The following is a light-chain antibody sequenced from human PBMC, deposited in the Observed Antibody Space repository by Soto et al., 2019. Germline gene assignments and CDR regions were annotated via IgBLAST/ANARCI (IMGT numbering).Light chain of an antibody. CDR1: SSNIGSNP. V-gene: IGLV1-44*01. CDR3: AAWDASLNGVV. Sequence: QPVLTQPPSASGTPGLRVTFSCSGSSSNIGSNPVSWYQLLPGTAPKLLIHDNERPSGVPDRFSGSKSGTSASLAISGLQSEDEADYYCAAWDASLNGVVFGGGTKLTVL. CDR2: DN. J-gene: IGLJ2*01.